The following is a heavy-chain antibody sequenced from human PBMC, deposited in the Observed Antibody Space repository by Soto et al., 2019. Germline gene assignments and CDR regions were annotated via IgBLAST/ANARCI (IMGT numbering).Heavy chain of an antibody. D-gene: IGHD2-2*02. J-gene: IGHJ6*02. V-gene: IGHV1-69*01. CDR2: IIPIFGTA. CDR3: ARRMGGYCSSTSCYSRSHQRYYYGMDV. CDR1: GGTFSSYA. Sequence: QVQLVQSGAEVKKPGSSVKVSCKASGGTFSSYAISWVRQAPGQGLEWMGGIIPIFGTANYAQKFQGRVTITADESTSTAYMELSSLRSEDTAVYYCARRMGGYCSSTSCYSRSHQRYYYGMDVWGQGTTVTVSS.